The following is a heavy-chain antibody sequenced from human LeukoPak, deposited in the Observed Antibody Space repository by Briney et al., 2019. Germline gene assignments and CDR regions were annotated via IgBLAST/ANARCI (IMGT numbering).Heavy chain of an antibody. J-gene: IGHJ5*02. CDR3: ARVDTTIRITMVRGVKNWFDP. Sequence: GASVKVSCKASGYTFAGYYMHWVRQAPGQGLEWMGWINPNSGGTNYAQKFQGRVTMTRDTSISTAYMELSRLRSDDTAVYYCARVDTTIRITMVRGVKNWFDPWGQGTLVTVSS. D-gene: IGHD3-10*01. CDR1: GYTFAGYY. CDR2: INPNSGGT. V-gene: IGHV1-2*02.